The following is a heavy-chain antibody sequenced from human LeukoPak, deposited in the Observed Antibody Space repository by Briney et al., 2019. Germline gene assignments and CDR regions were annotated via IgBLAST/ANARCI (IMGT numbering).Heavy chain of an antibody. CDR3: ARVYGSGTSRGFDP. CDR1: GGSISSVDYY. Sequence: SETLSLTCTVSGGSISSVDYYWSWIRQPPGKDLEWIGYIYYTGNTYYNPSLKSRVTISVDTSENQFSLELSSVTAADTAVYFCARVYGSGTSRGFDPWGQGTLVTVSS. CDR2: IYYTGNT. D-gene: IGHD3-10*01. J-gene: IGHJ5*02. V-gene: IGHV4-30-4*08.